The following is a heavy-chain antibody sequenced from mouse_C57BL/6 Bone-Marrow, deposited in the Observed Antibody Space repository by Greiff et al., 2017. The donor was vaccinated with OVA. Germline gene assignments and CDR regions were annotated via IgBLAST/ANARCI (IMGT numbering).Heavy chain of an antibody. D-gene: IGHD2-12*01. Sequence: DVKLVESGGGLVKPGGSLKLSCAASGFTFSDYGMHWVRQAPEKGLEWVAYISSGSSTIYYADTVKGRFTISRDNAKNTLFLQMTSLRSEDTAMYYCARALPPYYFDYWGQGTTLTVSS. V-gene: IGHV5-17*01. CDR3: ARALPPYYFDY. J-gene: IGHJ2*01. CDR2: ISSGSSTI. CDR1: GFTFSDYG.